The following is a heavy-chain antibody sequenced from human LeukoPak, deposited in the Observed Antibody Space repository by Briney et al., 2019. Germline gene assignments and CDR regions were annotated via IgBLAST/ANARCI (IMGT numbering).Heavy chain of an antibody. CDR2: ISAYNGNT. D-gene: IGHD3-22*01. J-gene: IGHJ4*02. V-gene: IGHV1-18*01. CDR1: GYTFTSYG. CDR3: ARFPYDRSGNYPDY. Sequence: TSVKASCKASGYTFTSYGISWVRQAPGQGLEWMGWISAYNGNTNYAQKLQGRVTMTTDTSTSTAYMELRSLRSDDTAVYYCARFPYDRSGNYPDYWGQGTLVTVSS.